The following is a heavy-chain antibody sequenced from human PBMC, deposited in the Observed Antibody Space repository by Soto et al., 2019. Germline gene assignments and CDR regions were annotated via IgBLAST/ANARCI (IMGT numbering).Heavy chain of an antibody. CDR3: ARQQQLVQWGFDP. Sequence: GGSLRLSCAASGFTVSSNYMSWVRQAPGKGLEWVSVIYSGGSTYYADSVKGRFTISRDNSKNTLYLQMNSLRAEDTAVYYCARQQQLVQWGFDPWGQGTLVTVSS. D-gene: IGHD6-13*01. J-gene: IGHJ5*02. CDR1: GFTVSSNY. V-gene: IGHV3-53*01. CDR2: IYSGGST.